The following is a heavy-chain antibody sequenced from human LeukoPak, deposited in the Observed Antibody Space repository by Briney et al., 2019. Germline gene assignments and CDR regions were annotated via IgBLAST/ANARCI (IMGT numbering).Heavy chain of an antibody. CDR3: ARDNFPLYYDFWSGYPNPSNWFDP. Sequence: PGGSLRLSCAASGFTFSSYAMSWVRQAPGKGLEWVAVISYDGSNKYYADSVKGRFTISRDNSKNTLYLQMNSLRAEDTAVYYCARDNFPLYYDFWSGYPNPSNWFDPWGQGTLVTVSS. J-gene: IGHJ5*02. CDR1: GFTFSSYA. D-gene: IGHD3-3*01. V-gene: IGHV3-30-3*01. CDR2: ISYDGSNK.